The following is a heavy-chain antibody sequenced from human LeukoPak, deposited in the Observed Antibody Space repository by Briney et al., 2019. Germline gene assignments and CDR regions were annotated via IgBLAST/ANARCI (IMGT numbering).Heavy chain of an antibody. CDR3: ARVQPLYGMDV. CDR2: ISSSSSYI. J-gene: IGHJ6*02. V-gene: IGHV3-21*01. D-gene: IGHD2-2*01. Sequence: GGSLRLSCAASGFTFSSYSMNWVRQAPGKGLEWVSSISSSSSYIYYADSVKGRSTISRDNAKNSLYLQMNSLRAEDTAVYYCARVQPLYGMDVWGQGTTVTVSS. CDR1: GFTFSSYS.